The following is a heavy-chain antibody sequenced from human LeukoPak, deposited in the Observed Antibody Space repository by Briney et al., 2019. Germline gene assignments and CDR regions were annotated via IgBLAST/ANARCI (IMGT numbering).Heavy chain of an antibody. CDR2: IYSGGRT. V-gene: IGHV3-53*01. CDR3: ARATDY. CDR1: GFTASSNY. Sequence: GGSLRLSCAASGFTASSNYMSWVRQAPGKGLEWVSVIYSGGRTHYADSVKGRFTISRDNSKNTLYPQMNSLRAEDTAVYYCARATDYWGQGTLVTVSS. D-gene: IGHD4-17*01. J-gene: IGHJ4*02.